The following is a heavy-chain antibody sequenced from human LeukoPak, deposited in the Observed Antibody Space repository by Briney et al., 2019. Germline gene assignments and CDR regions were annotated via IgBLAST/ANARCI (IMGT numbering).Heavy chain of an antibody. J-gene: IGHJ5*02. CDR3: ARKLRLGGNWFDP. Sequence: SVKVSCKTSGGTFTSYAITWVRQAPGQGLEWMGKIIPISGTTNYAQKFQGRVTFTADESTSTAYMELSSLRSEDTALYYCARKLRLGGNWFDPWGQGTLVTVS. V-gene: IGHV1-69*13. CDR1: GGTFTSYA. CDR2: IIPISGTT. D-gene: IGHD1-26*01.